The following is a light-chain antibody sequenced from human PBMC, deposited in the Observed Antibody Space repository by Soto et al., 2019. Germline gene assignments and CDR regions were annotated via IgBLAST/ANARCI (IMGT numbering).Light chain of an antibody. V-gene: IGKV3-15*01. Sequence: EIVMTQSPATLSVSPGERATLSCRARQSVSSNLSWYQQKPGQAPRLLIYGASTRATGIPARFSGSGSGTEFTLTISSLQSEDFAVYYCQQYNNSPPWTFGQGTKVEIK. CDR3: QQYNNSPPWT. J-gene: IGKJ1*01. CDR1: QSVSSN. CDR2: GAS.